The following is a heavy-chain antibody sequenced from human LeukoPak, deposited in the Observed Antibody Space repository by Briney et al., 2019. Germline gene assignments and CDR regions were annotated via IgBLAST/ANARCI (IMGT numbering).Heavy chain of an antibody. CDR1: GFTFSSYG. CDR3: AKDELLWFGETYYFDY. Sequence: PGGSLRLSCAASGFTFSSYGMHWVRQAPGKGLEWVAFIRYDGSNKYYADSVKGRFTISRDNSKNTLYLQMNSLRAEDTAVYYCAKDELLWFGETYYFDYWGQGTLVTVSS. V-gene: IGHV3-30*02. D-gene: IGHD3-10*01. J-gene: IGHJ4*02. CDR2: IRYDGSNK.